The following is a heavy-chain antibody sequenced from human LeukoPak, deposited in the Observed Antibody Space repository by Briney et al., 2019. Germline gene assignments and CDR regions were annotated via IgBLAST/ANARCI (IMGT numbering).Heavy chain of an antibody. CDR1: GFTFSIYG. D-gene: IGHD3-10*01. CDR3: ARDRIDGSGSYYNPSFFY. V-gene: IGHV3-33*01. Sequence: GGSLRLSCAASGFTFSIYGMHWVRQAPGKGLEWVAVIWYDGSNKYYADSVKGRFTISRDNSKNTLYLQMNSLRAEDTAVYYCARDRIDGSGSYYNPSFFYWGQGTLVTVSS. J-gene: IGHJ4*02. CDR2: IWYDGSNK.